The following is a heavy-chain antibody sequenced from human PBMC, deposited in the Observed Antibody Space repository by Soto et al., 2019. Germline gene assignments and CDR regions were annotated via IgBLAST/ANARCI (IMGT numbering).Heavy chain of an antibody. V-gene: IGHV1-69*13. Sequence: SVKVSCKASGGTFSSYAISWVRQAPGQGLEWMGGIIPIFGTANYAQKFQGGATITADESTSTAYMELSSLRSEDTAVYYCARGLKYCSGGSCYHFDYWGQGTLVTVSS. J-gene: IGHJ4*02. D-gene: IGHD2-15*01. CDR1: GGTFSSYA. CDR3: ARGLKYCSGGSCYHFDY. CDR2: IIPIFGTA.